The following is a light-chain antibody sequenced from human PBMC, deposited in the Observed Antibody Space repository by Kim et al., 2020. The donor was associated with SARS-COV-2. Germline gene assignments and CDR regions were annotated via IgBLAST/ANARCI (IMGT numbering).Light chain of an antibody. Sequence: PVKAAMFTCGGNNIGSKSVHWYQQKPGQAPVLVIYYDSDRPSGIPERFSGSNSGNTATLTISRVEAGDEADYYCQVWDSSSDHVVFGGGTQLTVL. CDR2: YDS. CDR3: QVWDSSSDHVV. J-gene: IGLJ2*01. V-gene: IGLV3-21*04. CDR1: NIGSKS.